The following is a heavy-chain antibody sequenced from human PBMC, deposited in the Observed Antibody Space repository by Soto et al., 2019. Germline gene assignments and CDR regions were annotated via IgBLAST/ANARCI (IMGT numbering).Heavy chain of an antibody. Sequence: LRLSFAVSGFTFGGYWMNWVRLIPGKGLEWVAYIKPDGSATYYVDSVKGRFTISRDNAKNSLYLQMNSLRVEDTSVYYCARAGYCGPGCYYYFDYWGQGTLVTVSS. V-gene: IGHV3-7*01. CDR2: IKPDGSAT. J-gene: IGHJ4*02. CDR3: ARAGYCGPGCYYYFDY. D-gene: IGHD2-21*02. CDR1: GFTFGGYW.